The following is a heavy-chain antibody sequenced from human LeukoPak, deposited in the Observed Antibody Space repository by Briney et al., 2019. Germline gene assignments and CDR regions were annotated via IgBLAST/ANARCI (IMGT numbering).Heavy chain of an antibody. Sequence: GGSLRLSCAASGFTFSNAWMSWVRQAPGKGLEWVGRIKSKTDGGTTDYAAPVKGRFTISRDDSKNTLYLQMNSLKTEDTAVYYCTTDVCFTYYDFWSGYYRKTDFDYWGQGTLVTVSS. CDR3: TTDVCFTYYDFWSGYYRKTDFDY. CDR1: GFTFSNAW. J-gene: IGHJ4*02. V-gene: IGHV3-15*01. CDR2: IKSKTDGGTT. D-gene: IGHD3-3*01.